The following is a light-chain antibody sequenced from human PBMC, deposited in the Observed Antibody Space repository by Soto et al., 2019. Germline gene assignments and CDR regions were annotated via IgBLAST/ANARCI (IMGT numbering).Light chain of an antibody. CDR2: EGS. CDR3: SSYAGANAYVI. V-gene: IGLV2-23*01. CDR1: SRDVGSYNL. Sequence: QSVLTQPASVSGSPGQSITLSCTGSSRDVGSYNLVSWYQQHPGKAPKLIIYEGSKRPSGVSNRFSGSKSGNTASLTISGLQAEDEADYYCSSYAGANAYVIFGGGTKVTVL. J-gene: IGLJ2*01.